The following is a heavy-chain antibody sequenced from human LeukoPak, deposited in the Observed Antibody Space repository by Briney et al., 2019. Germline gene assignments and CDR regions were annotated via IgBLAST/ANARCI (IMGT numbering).Heavy chain of an antibody. V-gene: IGHV3-43*01. CDR1: GFTFDDYT. Sequence: GGSLRLSCAASGFTFDDYTMNWVRQAPGKGLEWVSLISWDGGSTYYADSVKGRFTISRDNSKNSLYLQMNSLRTEDTALYYCAVMVRGVRNGMDVWGQGTTVTVSS. CDR3: AVMVRGVRNGMDV. CDR2: ISWDGGST. J-gene: IGHJ6*02. D-gene: IGHD3-10*01.